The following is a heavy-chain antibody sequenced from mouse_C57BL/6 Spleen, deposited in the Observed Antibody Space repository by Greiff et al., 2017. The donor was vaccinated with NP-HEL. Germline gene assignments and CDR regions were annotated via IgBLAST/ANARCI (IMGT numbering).Heavy chain of an antibody. V-gene: IGHV1-82*01. CDR1: GYAFSSSW. CDR2: IYPGDGDT. J-gene: IGHJ1*03. CDR3: ARSAYYDYEGYFDV. Sequence: VQGVESGPELVKPGASVKISCKASGYAFSSSWMNWVKQRPGKGLEWIGRIYPGDGDTNYNGKFKGKATLTADKSSSTAYMQLSSLTSEDSAVYFCARSAYYDYEGYFDVWGTGTTVTVSS. D-gene: IGHD2-4*01.